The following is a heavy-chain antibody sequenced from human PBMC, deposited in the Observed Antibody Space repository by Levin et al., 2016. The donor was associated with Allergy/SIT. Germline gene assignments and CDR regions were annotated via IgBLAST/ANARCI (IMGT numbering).Heavy chain of an antibody. CDR1: GYTFSSSG. J-gene: IGHJ4*02. CDR2: IGVYDSDT. CDR3: ARDFRQDY. Sequence: ASVKVSCKASGYTFSSSGVSWVRQAPGQGLEWMGWIGVYDSDTNYAQKIQGRVTMTADTSTSTAFMELRSLRSDDTAVYYCARDFRQDYWGQGTLVTVSS. V-gene: IGHV1-18*01.